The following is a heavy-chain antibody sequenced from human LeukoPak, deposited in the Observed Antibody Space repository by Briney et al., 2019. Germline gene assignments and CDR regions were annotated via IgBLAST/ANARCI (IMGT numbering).Heavy chain of an antibody. CDR2: MYSSGST. CDR3: ARGGRGAAAGFDY. CDR1: SGSISSSSYY. D-gene: IGHD6-13*01. J-gene: IGHJ4*02. Sequence: SETLSLTCTVSSGSISSSSYYWGWIRQPPGKGLEWIGSMYSSGSTYYNPSLKSRVTISVDTSKKQFSLKLSSVTAADTAVYYCARGGRGAAAGFDYWGQGTLVTVSS. V-gene: IGHV4-39*07.